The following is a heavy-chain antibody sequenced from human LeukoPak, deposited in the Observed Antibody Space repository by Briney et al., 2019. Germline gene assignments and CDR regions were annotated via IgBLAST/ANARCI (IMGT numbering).Heavy chain of an antibody. J-gene: IGHJ4*02. D-gene: IGHD3-10*01. CDR3: AKGTERYREVSSFDF. CDR2: ITARGDGT. CDR1: GFTFNTYA. V-gene: IGHV3-23*01. Sequence: PGESLRLSCAASGFTFNTYAMNWVRQAPGKGLEWVSAITARGDGTYYADLVKGRFTISRDNSKNTLYLQMNSLRAEDSAAYYCAKGTERYREVSSFDFWGQGTLVTVSS.